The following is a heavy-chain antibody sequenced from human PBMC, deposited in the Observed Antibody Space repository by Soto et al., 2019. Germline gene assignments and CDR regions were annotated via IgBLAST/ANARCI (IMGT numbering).Heavy chain of an antibody. V-gene: IGHV1-69*13. CDR1: GGTFSSYA. CDR3: ARDIGQIPYDITTRNWYFDL. D-gene: IGHD3-22*01. CDR2: IIPIFGTA. J-gene: IGHJ2*01. Sequence: GASVKVSCKASGGTFSSYAISWVRQAPGQGLEWMGGIIPIFGTANYAQKFQGRVTITADESTSTAYMELSSLRSEDTAVYYCARDIGQIPYDITTRNWYFDLWGRGTLVTVSS.